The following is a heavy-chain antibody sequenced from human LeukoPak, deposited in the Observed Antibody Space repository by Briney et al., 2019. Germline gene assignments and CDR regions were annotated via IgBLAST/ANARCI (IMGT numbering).Heavy chain of an antibody. D-gene: IGHD6-6*01. V-gene: IGHV4-4*09. CDR3: ASLTIAARTLDY. CDR1: VGSISSYY. CDR2: IYTSGST. J-gene: IGHJ4*02. Sequence: SETLSLPCTVSVGSISSYYGSWIRQPPGKALEWIGYIYTSGSTNYNPSLKSRVTISVDTSKNQFSLKLSSVTAADPAVYYCASLTIAARTLDYWGQGTLVTVSS.